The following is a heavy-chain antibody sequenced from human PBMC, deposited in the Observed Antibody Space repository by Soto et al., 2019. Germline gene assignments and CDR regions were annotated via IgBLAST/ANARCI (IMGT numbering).Heavy chain of an antibody. V-gene: IGHV3-11*06. D-gene: IGHD3-10*01. CDR1: GFTVSDYY. CDR3: VRDGSGNTSHWYFDL. CDR2: ISGSSDYT. Sequence: QVQLVESGGGLVKPGGSLRLSCVASGFTVSDYYMTWIRQAPGKGLEWVSYISGSSDYTKYADSVKGRFSISRDNAKNLSYLQMNSLRVEDTAVYYCVRDGSGNTSHWYFDLWGRGNLVTVSS. J-gene: IGHJ2*01.